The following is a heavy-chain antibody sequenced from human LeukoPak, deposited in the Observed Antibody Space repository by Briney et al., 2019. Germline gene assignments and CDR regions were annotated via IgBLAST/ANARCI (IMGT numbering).Heavy chain of an antibody. CDR3: ARDGAAAAGRYFDY. CDR1: GFTFSGYS. D-gene: IGHD6-13*01. J-gene: IGHJ4*02. V-gene: IGHV3-21*01. Sequence: GGSLRLSCAASGFTFSGYSMNWGRQAPGKGLEWGSSISTTSAYIYYADSVKGRLTTSRDNAKSSLYLEMNSLRAEDTAVYYCARDGAAAAGRYFDYWGQGSLVTVSS. CDR2: ISTTSAYI.